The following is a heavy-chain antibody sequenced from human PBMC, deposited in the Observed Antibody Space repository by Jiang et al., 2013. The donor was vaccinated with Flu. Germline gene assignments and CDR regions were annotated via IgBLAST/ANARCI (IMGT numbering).Heavy chain of an antibody. V-gene: IGHV3-30*02. CDR2: IWNHGNDE. Sequence: GGGVVQAWGVPETLLCSVWIHFSSHGMHWVRQAPGKGLEWVAFIWNHGNDEKYADSVKGRFTISRDNSKNMLFLQMNSLRAEDTAVYYCAKDFWLATIHETHDWWGQGTLVTVSS. J-gene: IGHJ4*02. D-gene: IGHD5-24*01. CDR3: AKDFWLATIHETHDW. CDR1: IHFSSHG.